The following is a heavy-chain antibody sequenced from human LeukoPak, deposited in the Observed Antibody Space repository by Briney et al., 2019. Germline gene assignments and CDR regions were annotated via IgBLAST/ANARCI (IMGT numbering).Heavy chain of an antibody. J-gene: IGHJ4*02. CDR2: IKQDGSGV. V-gene: IGHV3-7*05. CDR1: GFTFSSHW. Sequence: GGSLRLSCVGSGFTFSSHWMSWVRQAPGRGPEWVANIKQDGSGVDYVEAVKGRFTISRDNAKSSLYLQMNSLRAEDMAIYYCERDFIWGQGTPVTVSS. D-gene: IGHD3-10*01. CDR3: ERDFI.